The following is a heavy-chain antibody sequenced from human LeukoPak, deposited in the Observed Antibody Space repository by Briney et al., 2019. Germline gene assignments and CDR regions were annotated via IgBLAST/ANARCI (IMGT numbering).Heavy chain of an antibody. V-gene: IGHV4-59*08. CDR3: ARSRSYGSGSSMADY. J-gene: IGHJ4*02. Sequence: SETLSLTCTVSGGSISSYYWSWIRQPPGKGLEWIGYIYYSGSTNYNPSLKSRVTISVDTSKNQFSLKLSSVTAADTAVYYCARSRSYGSGSSMADYWGQGTLVTVPS. CDR2: IYYSGST. CDR1: GGSISSYY. D-gene: IGHD3-10*01.